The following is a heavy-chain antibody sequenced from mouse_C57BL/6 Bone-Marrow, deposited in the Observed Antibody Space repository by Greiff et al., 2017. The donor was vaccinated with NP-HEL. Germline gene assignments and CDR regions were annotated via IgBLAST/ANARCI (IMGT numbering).Heavy chain of an antibody. D-gene: IGHD1-1*02. V-gene: IGHV1-26*01. CDR1: GYTFTDYY. CDR2: INPNNGGT. CDR3: ARYGGLFYAMDY. J-gene: IGHJ4*01. Sequence: EVQLQQSGPELVKPGASVKISCKASGYTFTDYYMNWVKQSHGKSLEWIGDINPNNGGTSYNQKFKGKATLTVDKSSSTAYMELRSLTSEDSAVYYCARYGGLFYAMDYWGQGTSVTVSS.